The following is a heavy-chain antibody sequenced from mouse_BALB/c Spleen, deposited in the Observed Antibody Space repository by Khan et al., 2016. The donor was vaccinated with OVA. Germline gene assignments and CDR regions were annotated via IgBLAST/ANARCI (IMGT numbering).Heavy chain of an antibody. CDR3: ARDCCFTY. CDR1: GFTFSNYA. Sequence: EVELVESGGGLVQPGGSLKLSCAASGFTFSNYAMSWVRQTPEKRLEWVASISSGGTTYCPDFVKGRFTISRDNARSFLYLQMSSLRSEDTAMYYCARDCCFTYWGQGTLVTVSA. V-gene: IGHV5-6-5*01. J-gene: IGHJ3*01. CDR2: ISSGGTT.